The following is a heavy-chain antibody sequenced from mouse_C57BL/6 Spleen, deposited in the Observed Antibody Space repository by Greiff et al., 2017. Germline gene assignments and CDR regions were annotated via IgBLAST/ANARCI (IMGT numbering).Heavy chain of an antibody. CDR2: IDPSDSYT. Sequence: QVQLKQPGAELVKPGASVKLSCKASGYTFTSYWMQWVKQRPGQGLEWIGEIDPSDSYTNYNQKFKGKATLTVDTSSSTAYMQLSSLTSEDSAVYYCARRDYYDYLYYAMDYWGQGTSVTVSS. J-gene: IGHJ4*01. CDR1: GYTFTSYW. D-gene: IGHD2-4*01. CDR3: ARRDYYDYLYYAMDY. V-gene: IGHV1-50*01.